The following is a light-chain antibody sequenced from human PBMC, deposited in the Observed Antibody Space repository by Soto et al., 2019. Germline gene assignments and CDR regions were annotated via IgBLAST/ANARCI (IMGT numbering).Light chain of an antibody. CDR3: QQSHSIPYT. CDR2: AAS. Sequence: DIQMTQSPSSLSASVGDRVTITCRASQTISSYLNWYQQKPGRAPKLLIYAASSLQSEVPSRFSGSGSGTDFTLTISSLQPEDFATYYCQQSHSIPYTFGQGTKLEIK. V-gene: IGKV1-39*01. CDR1: QTISSY. J-gene: IGKJ2*01.